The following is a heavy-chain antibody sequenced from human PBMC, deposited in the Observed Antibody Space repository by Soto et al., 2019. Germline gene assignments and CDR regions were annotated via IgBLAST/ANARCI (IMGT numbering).Heavy chain of an antibody. Sequence: ASVKVSCKASGYTFTSYYIHWVRQAPGQGLEWMGWINPFDGSRMFAQSFQGRVTMTRDTSTSIVYMEVSSLRSEDTAVYYCSRVDPGETSPFDHWGQGTLVTVSS. CDR2: INPFDGSR. CDR3: SRVDPGETSPFDH. V-gene: IGHV1-46*03. J-gene: IGHJ4*02. D-gene: IGHD3-10*01. CDR1: GYTFTSYY.